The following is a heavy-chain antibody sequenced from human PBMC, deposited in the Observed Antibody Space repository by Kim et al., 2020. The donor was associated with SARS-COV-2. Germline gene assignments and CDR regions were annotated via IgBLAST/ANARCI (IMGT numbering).Heavy chain of an antibody. V-gene: IGHV3-7*01. CDR3: ARVRNFDQNDY. Sequence: VKYYVDSVKGRFTISRDNAKNSVYLQMDSLRAEDTAVYYCARVRNFDQNDYWGQGTLVTVSS. CDR2: VK. J-gene: IGHJ4*02. D-gene: IGHD1-7*01.